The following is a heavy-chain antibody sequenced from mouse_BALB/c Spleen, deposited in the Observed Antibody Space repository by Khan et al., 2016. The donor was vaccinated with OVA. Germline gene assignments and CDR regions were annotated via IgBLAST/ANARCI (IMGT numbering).Heavy chain of an antibody. Sequence: EVQLVETGPGLVKPSQSLSLTCTVTGYSITSDYAWNWIRQFPGNKLEWMGFISYSGNTKYNPSLKSRFSITRDTSKNQFFLQLNSVTTEDTATYYGARDYGRNFDYWGQGTSLTVSS. J-gene: IGHJ2*02. CDR1: GYSITSDYA. CDR3: ARDYGRNFDY. D-gene: IGHD1-1*02. V-gene: IGHV3-2*02. CDR2: ISYSGNT.